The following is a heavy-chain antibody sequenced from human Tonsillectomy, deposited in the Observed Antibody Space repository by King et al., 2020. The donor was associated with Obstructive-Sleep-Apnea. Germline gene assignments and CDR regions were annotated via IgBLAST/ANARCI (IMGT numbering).Heavy chain of an antibody. CDR2: INHSGST. Sequence: VQLQQWGAGLLKPSETLSLTCAVYGGSFSGYYWSWIRQPPGKGLEWIGEINHSGSTNYNPSLKSRVTMSVDTSKNQFSLNLSSVTAADAAVYYCATLVTAVYWGQGTLVSVSS. J-gene: IGHJ4*02. CDR3: ATLVTAVY. V-gene: IGHV4-34*01. CDR1: GGSFSGYY. D-gene: IGHD4-23*01.